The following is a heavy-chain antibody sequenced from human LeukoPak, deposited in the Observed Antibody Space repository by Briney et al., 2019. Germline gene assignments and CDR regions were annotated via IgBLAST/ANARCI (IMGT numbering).Heavy chain of an antibody. J-gene: IGHJ3*02. CDR1: GFTFSRYT. CDR3: ARDKSGSDSARGAVIDI. Sequence: PGVSLRLSCAASGFTFSRYTMNWVRKAPGKGLEWISYINSSSRIMYYADSVKGRFSISRDNAKNSLYLQMNSLRDEDTAVYYCARDKSGSDSARGAVIDICGQGAIVT. D-gene: IGHD1-26*01. V-gene: IGHV3-48*02. CDR2: INSSSRIM.